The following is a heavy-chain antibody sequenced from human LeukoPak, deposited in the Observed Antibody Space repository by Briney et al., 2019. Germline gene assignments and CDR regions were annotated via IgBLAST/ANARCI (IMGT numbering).Heavy chain of an antibody. D-gene: IGHD3-9*01. CDR2: ISGSGGTT. V-gene: IGHV3-23*01. J-gene: IGHJ4*02. CDR1: GFTFSSYA. CDR3: AKAAGNTGYYGRYYFDY. Sequence: GGSLRLSCAASGFTFSSYAMSWVRQAPGKGLEWVSAISGSGGTTYYADSVKGRFTISRDNSKNTVYLQMNSLRADDTAVYYCAKAAGNTGYYGRYYFDYWGQGTLVTVSS.